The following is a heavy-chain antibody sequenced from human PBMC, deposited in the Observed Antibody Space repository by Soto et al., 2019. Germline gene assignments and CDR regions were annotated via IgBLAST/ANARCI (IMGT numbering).Heavy chain of an antibody. V-gene: IGHV4-34*02. J-gene: IGHJ4*02. CDR1: GGSLSDYS. D-gene: IGHD5-12*01. CDR2: INHGRST. CDR3: ARGGGNSGYFFDY. Sequence: QVQLRQWGAGLLKPSETLSLRCAVYGGSLSDYSWSWIRQSPEKGLGWIGEINHGRSTKYNPSLKIRVTVSVATSKNHVSLILTSATTADTAVYRCARGGGNSGYFFDYWGRGTLVTVSS.